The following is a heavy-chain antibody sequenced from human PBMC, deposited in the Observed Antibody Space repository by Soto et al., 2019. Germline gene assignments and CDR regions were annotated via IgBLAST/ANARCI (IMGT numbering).Heavy chain of an antibody. Sequence: SETLSLTCTVSGGSIRNGDYYWGWIRQPPGKGLEWIGYVYYSGTTYSHPSLNSRVSITVDTSENQFSLRLTSVTAADTAVYYCVTVNLVGAAYYFDYWGPGTLVTVSS. J-gene: IGHJ4*02. V-gene: IGHV4-30-4*01. CDR1: GGSIRNGDYY. CDR3: VTVNLVGAAYYFDY. D-gene: IGHD1-26*01. CDR2: VYYSGTT.